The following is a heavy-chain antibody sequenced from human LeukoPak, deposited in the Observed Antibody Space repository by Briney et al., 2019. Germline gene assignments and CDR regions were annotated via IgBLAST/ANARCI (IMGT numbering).Heavy chain of an antibody. CDR2: IYYSGNT. D-gene: IGHD5-18*01. CDR3: ARGSRIQLWLSNWFDP. V-gene: IGHV4-31*03. Sequence: SETLSLTCTVSGGSISSGDYYWSWIRQHPGKGLEWIRYIYYSGNTYYNPSLRSRVTMSLDTSKNQFSLNLSSVTAADTAVYYCARGSRIQLWLSNWFDPWGQGTLVTVSS. J-gene: IGHJ5*02. CDR1: GGSISSGDYY.